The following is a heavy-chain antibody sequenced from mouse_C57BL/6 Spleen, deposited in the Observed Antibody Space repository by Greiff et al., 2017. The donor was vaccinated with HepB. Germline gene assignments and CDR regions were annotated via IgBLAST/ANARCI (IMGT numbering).Heavy chain of an antibody. CDR1: GFTFSSYA. D-gene: IGHD1-1*01. CDR3: ARSFFITTVPAWFAY. J-gene: IGHJ3*01. Sequence: DVHLVESGGGLVKPGGSLKLSCAASGFTFSSYAMSWVRQTPEKRLEWVATISDGGSYTYYPDNVKGRFTISRDNAKNNLYLQMSHLKSEDTAMYYCARSFFITTVPAWFAYWGQGTLVTVSA. CDR2: ISDGGSYT. V-gene: IGHV5-4*01.